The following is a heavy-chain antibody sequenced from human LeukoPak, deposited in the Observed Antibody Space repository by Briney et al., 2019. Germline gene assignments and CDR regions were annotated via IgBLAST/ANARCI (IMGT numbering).Heavy chain of an antibody. Sequence: SETLSLTCTVSGGPISSYYWSWIRQPPGKGLEWVGYIYYSGSTNYNPSLKSRVTISVDTSKNQFSLKLSSVTAADTAVYYCARAAKPGYYYYYYMDVWGKGTTVTVSS. CDR1: GGPISSYY. CDR3: ARAAKPGYYYYYYMDV. CDR2: IYYSGST. D-gene: IGHD1-14*01. V-gene: IGHV4-59*12. J-gene: IGHJ6*03.